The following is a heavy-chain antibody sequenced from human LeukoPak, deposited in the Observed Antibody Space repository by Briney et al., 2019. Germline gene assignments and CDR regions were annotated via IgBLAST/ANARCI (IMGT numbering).Heavy chain of an antibody. CDR1: GFTFSSYA. D-gene: IGHD5-18*01. CDR3: ARDTAMVPDY. CDR2: ISYDGSNK. Sequence: PGGSLRLSCAASGFTFSSYAMHWVRQAPGKGLEWVAVISYDGSNKYYADSVKGRFTISRDNSKNTLYLQMNSLGAEDTAVYYCARDTAMVPDYWGQGTLVTVSS. J-gene: IGHJ4*02. V-gene: IGHV3-30*04.